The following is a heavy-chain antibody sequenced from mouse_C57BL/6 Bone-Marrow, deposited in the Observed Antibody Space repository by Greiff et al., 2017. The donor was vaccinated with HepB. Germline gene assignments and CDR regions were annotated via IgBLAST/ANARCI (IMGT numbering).Heavy chain of an antibody. J-gene: IGHJ3*01. Sequence: VKLQQPGAELVKPGASVKLSCKASGYTFTSYWMHWVKQRPGRGLEWIGRIDPNSGGTKYNEKFKSKATLTVDKPSSTAYMQLSSLTSEDSAVYYCARSLNWAWFAYWGQGTLVTVSA. V-gene: IGHV1-72*01. CDR1: GYTFTSYW. CDR2: IDPNSGGT. CDR3: ARSLNWAWFAY. D-gene: IGHD4-1*02.